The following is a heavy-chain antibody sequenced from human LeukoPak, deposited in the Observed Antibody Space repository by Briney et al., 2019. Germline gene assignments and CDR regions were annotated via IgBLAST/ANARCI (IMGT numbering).Heavy chain of an antibody. CDR1: GGSFSGYY. D-gene: IGHD6-19*01. V-gene: IGHV4-34*01. CDR3: ARVFTQWLVLTPRAYFDY. Sequence: SETLSLTCAVYGGSFSGYYWNWIRQSPGKGLEWIGEINHSGSTNYNPSLKSRVTISVDTSKNQFSLKLSSVTAADTAVYYCARVFTQWLVLTPRAYFDYWGQGTLVTVSS. CDR2: INHSGST. J-gene: IGHJ4*02.